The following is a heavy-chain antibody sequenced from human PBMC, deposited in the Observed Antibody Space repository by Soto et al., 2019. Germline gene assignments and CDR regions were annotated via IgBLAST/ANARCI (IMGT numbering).Heavy chain of an antibody. D-gene: IGHD6-19*01. CDR2: IIPIFGTA. CDR1: GGTFSSYA. J-gene: IGHJ4*02. CDR3: ARDTSWEAVGGNGFDY. Sequence: QVPLVQSGAEVKKPASSVKVSCKASGGTFSSYAISWVRQAPGQGLEWMGGIIPIFGTANYAQKFQGRVTITADESTSTADMELSSLRSEDTAVYYCARDTSWEAVGGNGFDYWGQGTLVTVSS. V-gene: IGHV1-69*12.